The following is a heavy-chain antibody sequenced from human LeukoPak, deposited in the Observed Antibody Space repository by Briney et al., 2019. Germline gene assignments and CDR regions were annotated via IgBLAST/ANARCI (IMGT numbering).Heavy chain of an antibody. D-gene: IGHD3-22*01. J-gene: IGHJ4*02. CDR1: GFTFSNAW. Sequence: PGGSLRLSCAASGFTFSNAWMCWVRQAPGKGLEWVGRIRSKTDGGTTDYAAPVKGRFTISRDDSKNTLYLQMNSLKTEDTAVYYCTTDSYYDSSGYYGYWGQGTLVTVSS. CDR2: IRSKTDGGTT. V-gene: IGHV3-15*01. CDR3: TTDSYYDSSGYYGY.